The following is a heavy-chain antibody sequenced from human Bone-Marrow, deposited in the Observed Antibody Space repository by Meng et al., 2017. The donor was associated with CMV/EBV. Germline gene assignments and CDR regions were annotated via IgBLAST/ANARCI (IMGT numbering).Heavy chain of an antibody. D-gene: IGHD2-2*01. J-gene: IGHJ4*02. V-gene: IGHV4-4*02. Sequence: SETLSLTCAVSGGSISSSNWWSWVRQPPGKGLEWIGEIYHSGGTNYNPSLKSRVTISVDKSKNQFSLKLSSVTAADTAVYYCARVVGVVVPAAISYFDYWGQGTLVTVSS. CDR1: GGSISSSNW. CDR2: IYHSGGT. CDR3: ARVVGVVVPAAISYFDY.